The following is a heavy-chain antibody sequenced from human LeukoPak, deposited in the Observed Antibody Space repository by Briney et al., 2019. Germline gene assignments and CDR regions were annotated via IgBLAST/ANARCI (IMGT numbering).Heavy chain of an antibody. V-gene: IGHV1-18*01. J-gene: IGHJ4*02. CDR1: GYTFTSYG. D-gene: IGHD2-8*01. CDR3: AREPEYCTNGVCSSLDY. CDR2: ISAYNGNT. Sequence: ASVKVSYKASGYTFTSYGISWVRQAPGQGLEWMGWISAYNGNTNYAQKLQGRVTMTTDTSTSTAYMELRSLRSDDTAVYYCAREPEYCTNGVCSSLDYWGQGTLVTVSS.